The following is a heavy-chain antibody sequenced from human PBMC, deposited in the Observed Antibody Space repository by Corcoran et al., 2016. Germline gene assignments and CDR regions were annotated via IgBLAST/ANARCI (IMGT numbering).Heavy chain of an antibody. J-gene: IGHJ6*02. CDR3: ARGIVGVVAATRIANYGMDV. V-gene: IGHV1-8*01. CDR1: GYTFTSYD. CDR2: MNPNSGNT. Sequence: QVQLVQSGAEVKKPGASVKVSCKASGYTFTSYDINWVRQATGQGLEWMGWMNPNSGNTGYAQKFQGRVTMTRNTSISTAYMELSSLRSEDTAGYYCARGIVGVVAATRIANYGMDVWGQGTTVTVSS. D-gene: IGHD2-15*01.